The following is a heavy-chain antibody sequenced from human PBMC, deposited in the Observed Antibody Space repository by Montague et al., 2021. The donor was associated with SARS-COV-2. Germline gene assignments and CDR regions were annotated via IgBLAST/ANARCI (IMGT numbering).Heavy chain of an antibody. CDR3: ARSYYDILTNYYDAFDI. CDR2: IDWDDDK. CDR1: GFSLSTGGMR. D-gene: IGHD3-9*01. J-gene: IGHJ3*02. V-gene: IGHV2-70*04. Sequence: PELVKPTQTLTLTCTLSGFSLSTGGMRASWIRQPPGKALEWLARIDWDDDKFYSTSLKTRLTISKDTSKNQVVLTMTNMDPVDTATFYCARSYYDILTNYYDAFDIWAKGQWSPSLQ.